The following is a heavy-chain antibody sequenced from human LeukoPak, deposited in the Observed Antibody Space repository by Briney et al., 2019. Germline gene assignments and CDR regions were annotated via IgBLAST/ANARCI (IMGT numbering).Heavy chain of an antibody. CDR1: GGSISSGAYY. Sequence: SETLSLTGTVSGGSISSGAYYWSWIRQPPKKGLEWIGYFDNSGSTYYNPSLKSRASISVDTSKNQFSLKLSSVTAADTAVYYCARAGDSSGYSDYWGQGILVTVSS. J-gene: IGHJ4*02. V-gene: IGHV4-30-4*01. D-gene: IGHD3-22*01. CDR3: ARAGDSSGYSDY. CDR2: FDNSGST.